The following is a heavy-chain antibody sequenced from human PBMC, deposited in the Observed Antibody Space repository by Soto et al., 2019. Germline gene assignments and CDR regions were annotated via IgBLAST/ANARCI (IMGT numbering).Heavy chain of an antibody. CDR2: IIPALGTA. V-gene: IGHV1-69*08. CDR1: GGTFSSHT. J-gene: IGHJ2*01. CDR3: AKPDFGDYWYFDL. Sequence: SVKVSCKASGGTFSSHTFSWVRQAPGQGLEWMGRIIPALGTATYAQKFQGRVTITADESATTVYMELNSLRSEDTAVYYCAKPDFGDYWYFDLWSRGTLVTVSS. D-gene: IGHD4-17*01.